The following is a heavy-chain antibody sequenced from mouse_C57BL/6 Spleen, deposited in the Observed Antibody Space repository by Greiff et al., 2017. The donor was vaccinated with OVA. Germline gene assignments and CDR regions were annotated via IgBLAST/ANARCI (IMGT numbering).Heavy chain of an antibody. J-gene: IGHJ2*01. CDR1: GYTFTSYW. CDR2: IYPGSGST. D-gene: IGHD1-1*01. CDR3: AREITTVVATDY. V-gene: IGHV1-55*01. Sequence: VQLQQPGAELVKPGASVKMSCKASGYTFTSYWITWVKQRPGQGLEWIGDIYPGSGSTNYNEKFKSKATLTVDTSSSTAYIQLSSLTSEDSAVYYCAREITTVVATDYWGQGTTLTVSS.